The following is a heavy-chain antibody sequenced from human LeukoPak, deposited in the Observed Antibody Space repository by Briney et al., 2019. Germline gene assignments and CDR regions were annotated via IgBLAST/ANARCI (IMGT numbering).Heavy chain of an antibody. CDR1: GYTSTGYY. J-gene: IGHJ4*02. Sequence: GASVKVSCKASGYTSTGYYMHWVRQAPGQGLEWMGRINPNSGGTNYAQKFQGRVTMTRDTSTSTVYMELSSLRSEDTAVYYCARSRDGYNFGDYWGQGILVTVSS. CDR3: ARSRDGYNFGDY. CDR2: INPNSGGT. V-gene: IGHV1-2*06. D-gene: IGHD5-24*01.